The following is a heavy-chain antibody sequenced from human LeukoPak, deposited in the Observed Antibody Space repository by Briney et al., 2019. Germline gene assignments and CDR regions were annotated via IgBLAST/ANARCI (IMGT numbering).Heavy chain of an antibody. J-gene: IGHJ4*02. D-gene: IGHD3-10*01. CDR1: GGTFSSYA. CDR3: AREKEGLLTFDY. CDR2: IIPIFGTA. V-gene: IGHV1-69*06. Sequence: SVQVSCPASGGTFSSYAISWVRQAPGQGLAWMGGIIPIFGTANYAQKFQGRVTITADKSTSTAYMELSSLRSEDTAVYYCAREKEGLLTFDYWGQGTLVTVSS.